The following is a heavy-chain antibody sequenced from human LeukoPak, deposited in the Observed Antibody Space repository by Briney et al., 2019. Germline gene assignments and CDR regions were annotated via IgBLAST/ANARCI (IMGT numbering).Heavy chain of an antibody. V-gene: IGHV3-23*01. CDR3: ANAGGDSRPHDF. CDR2: ISGNGIST. Sequence: GGSLRLSCAASRLTFSSYAMSWVRQAPGKGPEWVSAISGNGISTSYADAVKGRFTISRDNSKNTLSLQMNSLRAEDTAVYYCANAGGDSRPHDFWGQGTLVTVSS. J-gene: IGHJ4*02. CDR1: RLTFSSYA. D-gene: IGHD2-21*02.